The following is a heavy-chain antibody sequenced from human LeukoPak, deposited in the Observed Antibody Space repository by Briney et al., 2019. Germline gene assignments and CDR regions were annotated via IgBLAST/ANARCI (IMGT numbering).Heavy chain of an antibody. CDR1: GGSISSYY. CDR2: IYYSGST. Sequence: SETLSLTCTASGGSISSYYWSWIRQPPGKGLEWIGYIYYSGSTNYNPSLKSRVTISVDTSKNQFSLKLSSVTAADTAVYYCARGVMAGAPWFDPWGQGTLVTVSS. CDR3: ARGVMAGAPWFDP. D-gene: IGHD3-16*01. J-gene: IGHJ5*02. V-gene: IGHV4-59*01.